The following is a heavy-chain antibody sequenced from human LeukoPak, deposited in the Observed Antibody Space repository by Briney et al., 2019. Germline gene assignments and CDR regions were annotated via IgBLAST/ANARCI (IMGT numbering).Heavy chain of an antibody. CDR2: VFYSGDT. D-gene: IGHD3-3*01. CDR1: GGSVSSSNYY. Sequence: PSETLSLTCTVSGGSVSSSNYYWAWIRQPPGKWLEWIGSVFYSGDTYYNPALKSRVTIYLDTSKNQFSLKLSSVTAADTAVYYCVRHNFWSGLYYFDYWGQGTLVTVSS. V-gene: IGHV4-39*01. CDR3: VRHNFWSGLYYFDY. J-gene: IGHJ4*02.